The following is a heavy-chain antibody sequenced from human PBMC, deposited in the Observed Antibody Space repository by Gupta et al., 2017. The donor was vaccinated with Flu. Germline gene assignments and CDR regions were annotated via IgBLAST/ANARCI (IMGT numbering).Heavy chain of an antibody. Sequence: EVQLLESGGGLVQPGGSLRLSCVGSEFTFSTYAMSWVRQAPGKGLQWVSSISGSGTKTHYEDSVKGRFTISRDNSNNTLYLQMSSLRAEDTAVYFCAKMFLDTLTGYYFHYFESWGQGTLVTVSS. CDR2: ISGSGTKT. V-gene: IGHV3-23*01. CDR1: EFTFSTYA. J-gene: IGHJ4*02. D-gene: IGHD3-9*01. CDR3: AKMFLDTLTGYYFHYFES.